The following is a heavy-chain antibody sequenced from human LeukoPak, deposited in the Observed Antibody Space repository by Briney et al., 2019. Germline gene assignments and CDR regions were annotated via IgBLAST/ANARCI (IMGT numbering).Heavy chain of an antibody. V-gene: IGHV1-2*02. J-gene: IGHJ4*02. Sequence: ASVKVSCKASGYSFTHYYMHWVRQAPGQGLEWMGWINPDSGGTNYAQKFQGRVTMTRDTSISTAYMELSSLRSDDTAVYYCATSSNYDSSGFYFDYWGQGTLVTVSS. D-gene: IGHD3-22*01. CDR2: INPDSGGT. CDR1: GYSFTHYY. CDR3: ATSSNYDSSGFYFDY.